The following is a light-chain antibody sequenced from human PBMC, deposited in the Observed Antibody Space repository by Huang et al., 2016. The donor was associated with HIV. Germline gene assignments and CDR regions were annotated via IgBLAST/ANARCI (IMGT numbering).Light chain of an antibody. CDR1: QNINTF. V-gene: IGKV1-39*01. J-gene: IGKJ2*01. CDR3: QQTYRTPYT. Sequence: DIQMTQSPSSLSTFVGYRVTITCRASQNINTFLHWYQLKPGKAPRLLSYSASSLEHGVPSRFSGSASETEFTLTVSSGQPDDSATYYCQQTYRTPYTFGQGTKLDI. CDR2: SAS.